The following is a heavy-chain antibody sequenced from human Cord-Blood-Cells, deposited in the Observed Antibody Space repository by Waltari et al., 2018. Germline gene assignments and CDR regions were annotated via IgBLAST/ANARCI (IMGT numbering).Heavy chain of an antibody. D-gene: IGHD4-4*01. CDR3: ARGSTVNYYGMDV. V-gene: IGHV3-33*01. J-gene: IGHJ6*02. Sequence: QVQLVESGGGVVQPGRSLRLSCAASGFPFSSYGMHWVRQAPGKGLEWVAVIWYDGSNKYYADSVKGRFTISRDNSKNTLYLQMNSLRAEDTAVYYCARGSTVNYYGMDVWGQGTTVTVSS. CDR2: IWYDGSNK. CDR1: GFPFSSYG.